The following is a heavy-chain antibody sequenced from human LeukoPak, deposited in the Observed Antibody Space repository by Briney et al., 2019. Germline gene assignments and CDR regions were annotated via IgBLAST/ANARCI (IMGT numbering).Heavy chain of an antibody. CDR1: GGSPSSYT. V-gene: IGHV4-59*01. CDR2: IYYSGNT. CDR3: AGEDEREGYNDY. J-gene: IGHJ4*02. Sequence: SETLSLTCTVSGGSPSSYTWSWIRQPPGKGLERMRYIYYSGNTNYNPSLKSRVTISVDTSKNQVTLKLRAVTAADTAVYYCAGEDEREGYNDYGGRGTLVTVSA. D-gene: IGHD5-24*01.